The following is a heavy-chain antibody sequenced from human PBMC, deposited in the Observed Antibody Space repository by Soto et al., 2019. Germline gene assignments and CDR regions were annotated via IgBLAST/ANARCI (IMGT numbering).Heavy chain of an antibody. V-gene: IGHV4-39*01. Sequence: SSETLSLTCTVSGGSISSSSYYWGWIRQPPGKGLEWIGSIYYSGSTYYNPSLKSRVTISVDTSKNQFSLKLSSVTAADTAVYYCAGQGYCSSTSCYTDMRINWFDPWGQATLVTVSS. CDR1: GGSISSSSYY. J-gene: IGHJ5*02. CDR2: IYYSGST. CDR3: AGQGYCSSTSCYTDMRINWFDP. D-gene: IGHD2-2*02.